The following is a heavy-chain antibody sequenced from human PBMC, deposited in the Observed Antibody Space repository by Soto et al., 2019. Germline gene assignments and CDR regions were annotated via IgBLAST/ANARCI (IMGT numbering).Heavy chain of an antibody. J-gene: IGHJ4*02. Sequence: AGPTRVNPTVALALTGPVSGFSLTTGGMTVGWIRQPPGKAPEWLALAHEYSPSLQYRLTFTKDTSKNQVVLTMTNVDPGDTATYYCTLRHDSSMGPIYWGQGIQLTVSS. D-gene: IGHD3-16*01. V-gene: IGHV2-5*01. CDR3: TLRHDSSMGPIY. CDR1: GFSLTTGGMT. CDR2: AH.